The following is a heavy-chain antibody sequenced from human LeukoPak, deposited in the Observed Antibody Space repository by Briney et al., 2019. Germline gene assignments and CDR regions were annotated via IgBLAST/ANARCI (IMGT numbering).Heavy chain of an antibody. CDR2: IKQDGSEK. V-gene: IGHV3-7*03. J-gene: IGHJ4*02. CDR1: GFTFSNYW. D-gene: IGHD6-19*01. Sequence: GGSLRLSCAASGFTFSNYWMSWVRQAPGKGLEWVANIKQDGSEKYYVDSVKGRFTISRDNAKNSLYLQMNSLRAEDTAVYYCARLEWLVFGYWGQGTLVTVSS. CDR3: ARLEWLVFGY.